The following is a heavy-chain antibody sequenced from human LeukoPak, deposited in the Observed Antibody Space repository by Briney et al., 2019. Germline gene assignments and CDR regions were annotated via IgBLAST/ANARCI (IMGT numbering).Heavy chain of an antibody. D-gene: IGHD6-13*01. CDR1: GGSISSGGYY. V-gene: IGHV4-31*03. J-gene: IGHJ4*02. CDR3: ARVEGSSWEGYYFDY. Sequence: SETLSLTCTVPGGSISSGGYYWSWIRQHPGKGLEWIGYIYYRGSTYYNPSLKSRVTISVDTSKNQFSLKLSSVTAADTAVYYCARVEGSSWEGYYFDYWGQGTLVTVSS. CDR2: IYYRGST.